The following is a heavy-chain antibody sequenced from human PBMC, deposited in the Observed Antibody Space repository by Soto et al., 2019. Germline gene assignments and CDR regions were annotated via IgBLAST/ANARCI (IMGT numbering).Heavy chain of an antibody. CDR3: ARVVPGAEAWFGP. D-gene: IGHD2-2*01. V-gene: IGHV1-18*01. CDR2: ISLYSDGT. J-gene: IGHJ5*02. Sequence: KVSCKTSGYTFSNYGITWVRQAPGQPLEWLGWISLYSDGTNYAQKFQGRVSMTTDTSTTTAYMELRSLRSDDTAVYYCARVVPGAEAWFGPWGQGTLVTVSS. CDR1: GYTFSNYG.